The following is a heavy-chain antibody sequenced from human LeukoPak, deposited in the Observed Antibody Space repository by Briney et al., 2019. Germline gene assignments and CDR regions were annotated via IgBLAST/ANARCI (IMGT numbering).Heavy chain of an antibody. CDR1: GGPISSGDYY. CDR2: IYYSGST. V-gene: IGHV4-30-4*08. Sequence: SETLSLTCTVSGGPISSGDYYWSWIRQPPGKGLEWIGYIYYSGSTYYNPSLKSRVTISVDTSKNQFSLKLSFVTAADTAVYYCASYCSSTSCSVAFDIWGQGTMVTVSS. CDR3: ASYCSSTSCSVAFDI. J-gene: IGHJ3*02. D-gene: IGHD2-2*01.